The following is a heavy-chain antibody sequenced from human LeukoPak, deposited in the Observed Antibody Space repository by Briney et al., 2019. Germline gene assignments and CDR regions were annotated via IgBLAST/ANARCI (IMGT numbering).Heavy chain of an antibody. D-gene: IGHD2-2*01. Sequence: GGSLRLSCAASGFTFSDYYMSWIRQAPGKGLEWVSYISSSGSTIYYADSVEGRFTISRDNAKNSLYLQMNSLRAEDTAVYYCARDPYIVVVPAAPGAAGYFDLWGRGTLVTVSS. J-gene: IGHJ2*01. CDR3: ARDPYIVVVPAAPGAAGYFDL. V-gene: IGHV3-11*04. CDR2: ISSSGSTI. CDR1: GFTFSDYY.